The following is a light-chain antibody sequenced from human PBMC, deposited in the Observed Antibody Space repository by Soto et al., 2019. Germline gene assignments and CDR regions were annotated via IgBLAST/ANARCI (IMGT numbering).Light chain of an antibody. V-gene: IGKV3-15*01. Sequence: DIVMTQSPDSLAVSPGGSATLSCRASQHVSSNFAWYRQKPGQAPTLLIYRASTRATGIPARFSGSGSGTEFTLTISSLQSEDFAVYYCQQYNNWPYTFGQGTKLEIK. CDR2: RAS. J-gene: IGKJ2*01. CDR1: QHVSSN. CDR3: QQYNNWPYT.